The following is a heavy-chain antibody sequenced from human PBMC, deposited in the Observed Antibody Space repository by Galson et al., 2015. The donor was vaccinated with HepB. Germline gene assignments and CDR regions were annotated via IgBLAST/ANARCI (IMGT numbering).Heavy chain of an antibody. V-gene: IGHV3-23*01. Sequence: LRLSCAASGFTFSIYAMSWVRQAPGKGLEWVSAISGSGGGTYYADSVKGRFTISRDNSKNTLYLQMNSLRAEDTALYYCARDVAGGDPHYWYFDLWGRGTLVTVSS. D-gene: IGHD2-21*02. CDR3: ARDVAGGDPHYWYFDL. CDR1: GFTFSIYA. CDR2: ISGSGGGT. J-gene: IGHJ2*01.